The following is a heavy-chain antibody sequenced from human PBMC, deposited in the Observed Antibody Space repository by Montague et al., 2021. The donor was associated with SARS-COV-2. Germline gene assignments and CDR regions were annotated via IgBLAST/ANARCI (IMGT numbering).Heavy chain of an antibody. J-gene: IGHJ6*02. V-gene: IGHV3-48*02. CDR1: GFTFTNYA. CDR2: ITGSSGTI. Sequence: SLRLSCAASGFTFTNYAMHWVRQAPGKGLEWVSFITGSSGTIYYADSVKGRFTISRDNGKNSLYLQMNSLSDEDTALYYCARVRGPTLATSFVDVWGQGTTVTVSS. D-gene: IGHD5-12*01. CDR3: ARVRGPTLATSFVDV.